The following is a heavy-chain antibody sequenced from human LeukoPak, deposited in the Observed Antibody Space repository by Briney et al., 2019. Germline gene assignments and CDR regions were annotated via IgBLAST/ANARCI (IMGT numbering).Heavy chain of an antibody. CDR3: ARDGGGSDC. Sequence: SGTLSLTCAVSGGSITSTNLWNWVRQPPGKGLEWIGQIHHSGSTNYNPSLKSRVTISVDKSNNQFSLKLRSVTAADTAVYYCARDGGGSDCWGQGTLVTVSS. CDR2: IHHSGST. D-gene: IGHD2-15*01. V-gene: IGHV4-4*02. CDR1: GGSITSTNL. J-gene: IGHJ4*02.